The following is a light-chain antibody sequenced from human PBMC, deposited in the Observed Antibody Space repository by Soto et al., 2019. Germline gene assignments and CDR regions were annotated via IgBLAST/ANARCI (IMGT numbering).Light chain of an antibody. J-gene: IGKJ1*01. CDR1: QSVSNNY. CDR2: GAS. Sequence: EIVLTQSPGTLSLSPGERATLSCRASQSVSNNYLAWYQQKPGQAPRLLIYGASNRATGIPDRFSGSGSGTDFTLTISRLEPEDVAVYYCQQYGSSGTFGKGTKVDIK. V-gene: IGKV3-20*01. CDR3: QQYGSSGT.